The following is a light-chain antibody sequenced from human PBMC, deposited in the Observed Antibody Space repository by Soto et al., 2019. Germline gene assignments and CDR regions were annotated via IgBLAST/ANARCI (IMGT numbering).Light chain of an antibody. Sequence: EIVLTQSPGTLSLSPGERATLSCRASQSVSSSYLAWYQQKPGQAPRLLIYGASSRATGIPDRFSVSGSGTDFTLTISRLEPEDFAVYYCQQYCSSLLTFRGGTKVEIK. CDR2: GAS. J-gene: IGKJ4*01. CDR1: QSVSSSY. CDR3: QQYCSSLLT. V-gene: IGKV3-20*01.